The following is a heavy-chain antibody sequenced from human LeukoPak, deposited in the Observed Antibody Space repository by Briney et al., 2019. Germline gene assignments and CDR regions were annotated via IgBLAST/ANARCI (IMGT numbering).Heavy chain of an antibody. Sequence: ASVKVSCKASGYTFTGYYMHWVRQAPGQGLEWMGWINPNSGGTNYAQKFQGRVTMTRDTSISTAYMELSRLRSDDTAVYYCARGHLLRDLQSDPWGQGTLVTVSS. CDR3: ARGHLLRDLQSDP. J-gene: IGHJ5*02. D-gene: IGHD4-17*01. CDR1: GYTFTGYY. CDR2: INPNSGGT. V-gene: IGHV1-2*02.